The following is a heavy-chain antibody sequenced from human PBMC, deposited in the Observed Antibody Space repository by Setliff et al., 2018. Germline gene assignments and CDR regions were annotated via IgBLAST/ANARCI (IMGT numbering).Heavy chain of an antibody. V-gene: IGHV1-2*04. CDR3: ARGPRITIFGVVSLSLYGMGV. D-gene: IGHD3-3*01. CDR2: INPNSGGT. Sequence: ASVKVSCKASGYTFTGYYMHWVRQAPGQGLEWMGWINPNSGGTNYAQKFQGWVTMTRDTSISTAYMELSRLRSDDTAVYYCARGPRITIFGVVSLSLYGMGVWGQGTTVTVSS. CDR1: GYTFTGYY. J-gene: IGHJ6*02.